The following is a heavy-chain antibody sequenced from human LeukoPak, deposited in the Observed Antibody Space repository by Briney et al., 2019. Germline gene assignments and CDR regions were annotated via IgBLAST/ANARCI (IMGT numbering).Heavy chain of an antibody. CDR1: GGSISSYY. J-gene: IGHJ6*03. CDR2: IYTSGNT. V-gene: IGHV4-4*09. CDR3: ARRENFTKAVAGTTNDYYYMDV. D-gene: IGHD6-13*01. Sequence: SETLSLTCTVSGGSISSYYWSWIRQPPGKGLEWIGYIYTSGNTNYNPSLKSRVTISVGTSKNQFSLKLSSVTAADTAVYYCARRENFTKAVAGTTNDYYYMDVWGKGTTVTVSS.